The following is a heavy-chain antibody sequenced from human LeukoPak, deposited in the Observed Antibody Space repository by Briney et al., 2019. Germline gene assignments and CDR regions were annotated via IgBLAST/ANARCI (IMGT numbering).Heavy chain of an antibody. CDR1: GYTFTLYG. CDR2: ISPHNGDT. CDR3: ARERGGIGFKGDY. Sequence: GASVKVSCKASGYTFTLYGISWVRQAPGQGLEGMGLISPHNGDTNYAQKFQGRVTMTTDTSTSTAYMELRSLRSDDTAVFYCARERGGIGFKGDYWGQGTLVTVSS. J-gene: IGHJ4*02. D-gene: IGHD3-16*01. V-gene: IGHV1-18*01.